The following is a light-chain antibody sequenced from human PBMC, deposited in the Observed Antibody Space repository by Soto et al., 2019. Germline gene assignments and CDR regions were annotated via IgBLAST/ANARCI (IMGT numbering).Light chain of an antibody. V-gene: IGKV1-6*01. CDR1: QGIRSA. CDR2: AAS. CDR3: LLDYAYFWA. J-gene: IGKJ1*01. Sequence: QCPSYLSASVGDRVTITCRTSQGIRSALGWYQQKPGKVPKLLIYAASTLQSGVPSRFSGSGSGRDFTLTISSLQPEDFATYYCLLDYAYFWAFGQGTKVDIK.